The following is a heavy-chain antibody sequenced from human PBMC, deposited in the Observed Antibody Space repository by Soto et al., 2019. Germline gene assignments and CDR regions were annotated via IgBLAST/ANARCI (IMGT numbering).Heavy chain of an antibody. CDR2: IYSTGSS. D-gene: IGHD1-26*01. V-gene: IGHV4-59*01. Sequence: SCKASGYPFTTYHLHWIRLSPGKGLEWIGYIYSTGSSNQNPSLRDRVAVSADASKNQFYLTLTSMTAADTAVYYCARGERKVNWRPYFDTWGQGIQVTVYS. CDR1: GYPFTTYH. J-gene: IGHJ5*02. CDR3: ARGERKVNWRPYFDT.